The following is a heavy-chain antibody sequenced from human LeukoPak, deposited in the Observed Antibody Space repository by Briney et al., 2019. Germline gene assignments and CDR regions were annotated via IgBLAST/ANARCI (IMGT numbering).Heavy chain of an antibody. Sequence: GGSLRLSCAASGFTFSNNAMSWVRQAPGKGLEWVSATSTSGGSAYYADSVKGRFTISRDNSKNTLYLQMNSLRAEDTALYYCAKDIGEGGDRGSYFDYWGQGTLVTASS. CDR3: AKDIGEGGDRGSYFDY. CDR1: GFTFSNNA. J-gene: IGHJ4*02. V-gene: IGHV3-23*01. D-gene: IGHD2-21*01. CDR2: TSTSGGSA.